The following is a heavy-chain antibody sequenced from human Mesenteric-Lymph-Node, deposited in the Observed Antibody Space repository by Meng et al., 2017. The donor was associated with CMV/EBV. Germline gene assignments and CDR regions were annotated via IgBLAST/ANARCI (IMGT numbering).Heavy chain of an antibody. Sequence: ASVKVSCKASGYTFTSYDINWVRQVTGQGPEWMGWKNPSSDNTGYAQKFRGRVTMTIDTSTSTAYMELRSLRAEDTAVYYCATMGDPSAAASYAMDVWGQGTTVTVSS. D-gene: IGHD6-13*01. CDR2: KNPSSDNT. V-gene: IGHV1-8*01. CDR1: GYTFTSYD. J-gene: IGHJ6*02. CDR3: ATMGDPSAAASYAMDV.